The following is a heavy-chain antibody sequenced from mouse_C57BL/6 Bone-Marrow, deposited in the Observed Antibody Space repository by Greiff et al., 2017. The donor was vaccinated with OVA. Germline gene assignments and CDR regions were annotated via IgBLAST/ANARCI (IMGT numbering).Heavy chain of an antibody. D-gene: IGHD1-1*01. J-gene: IGHJ3*01. CDR1: GFNIKDDY. Sequence: EVQLKESGAELVRPGASVKLSCTASGFNIKDDYMHWVKQRPEQGLEWIGWIDPENGDTEYASKFQGKATITADTSSNTAYLQLSSLTSEDTAVYYCTTWGTTVVGPFAYWGQGTLVTVSA. CDR2: IDPENGDT. V-gene: IGHV14-4*01. CDR3: TTWGTTVVGPFAY.